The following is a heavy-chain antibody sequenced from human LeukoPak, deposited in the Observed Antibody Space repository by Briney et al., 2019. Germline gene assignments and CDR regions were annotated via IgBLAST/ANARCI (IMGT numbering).Heavy chain of an antibody. CDR3: ARGYQLWFGEENWFDP. J-gene: IGHJ5*02. CDR1: GFTFSSYA. Sequence: GESLRLSCAASGFTFSSYAMHWVRQAPGKGLEWVAVISYDGSNKYYADSVKGRFTISRDNSKNTLYLQMNSLRAEDTAVYYCARGYQLWFGEENWFDPWGQGTLVTVSS. CDR2: ISYDGSNK. V-gene: IGHV3-30-3*01. D-gene: IGHD3-10*01.